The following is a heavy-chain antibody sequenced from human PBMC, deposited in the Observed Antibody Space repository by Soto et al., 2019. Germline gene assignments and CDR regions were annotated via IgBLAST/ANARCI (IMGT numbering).Heavy chain of an antibody. CDR2: MDPNSGDT. Sequence: QVQLVQSGAEVKKPGASVKVACKASGYTFTNHDINWVRQATGQGPEWMGWMDPNSGDTGYAQNFQDRVTMTRDTSTRTAYMELSSPRSEDTAVYYCARVGGNWNDDYFDYWGQGTLVTVSS. J-gene: IGHJ4*02. CDR1: GYTFTNHD. CDR3: ARVGGNWNDDYFDY. V-gene: IGHV1-8*01. D-gene: IGHD1-1*01.